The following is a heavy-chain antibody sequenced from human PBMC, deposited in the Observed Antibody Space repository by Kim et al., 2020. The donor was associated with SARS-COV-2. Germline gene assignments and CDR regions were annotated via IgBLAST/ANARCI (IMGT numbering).Heavy chain of an antibody. CDR2: IYYSEST. CDR3: ARYNRGTYLSTRAVFDY. V-gene: IGHV4-59*01. Sequence: SETLSLTCTVSGVSITSYYWSWIRQPPGKGLEWIGYIYYSESTNYNPSLKSRVTISVDTSRNQFSLNLNSVTAADSAVYYCARYNRGTYLSTRAVFDYWGQGTLVTVSS. CDR1: GVSITSYY. J-gene: IGHJ4*02. D-gene: IGHD1-26*01.